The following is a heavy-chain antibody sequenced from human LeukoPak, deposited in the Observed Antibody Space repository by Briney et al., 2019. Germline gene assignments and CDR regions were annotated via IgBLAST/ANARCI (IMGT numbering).Heavy chain of an antibody. Sequence: SETLSLTCHVSGYSISSAYYWGWIRPPPGKELEWIGSIHYSGSTSYNPSLKSRVTISGDTSKNLFSLRLNSMTAADTAVYYCAKSGGYGLIDKWGQGTLVTVSS. CDR1: GYSISSAYY. CDR2: IHYSGST. V-gene: IGHV4-38-2*01. D-gene: IGHD1-26*01. J-gene: IGHJ4*02. CDR3: AKSGGYGLIDK.